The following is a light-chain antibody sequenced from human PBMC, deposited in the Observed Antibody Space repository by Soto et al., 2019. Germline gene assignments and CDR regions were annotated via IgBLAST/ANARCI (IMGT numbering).Light chain of an antibody. CDR1: QTISNW. V-gene: IGKV1-5*01. CDR2: YAS. CDR3: QQYNIYPYT. J-gene: IGKJ2*01. Sequence: DIQMTQSPSTLSASVGDRVTITCRASQTISNWLTWYQQKPGKAPKLLIYYASSLETGVPSRFSGSRSGTEFTLTISSLQPDDFATYYCQQYNIYPYTFGQGTQLEIK.